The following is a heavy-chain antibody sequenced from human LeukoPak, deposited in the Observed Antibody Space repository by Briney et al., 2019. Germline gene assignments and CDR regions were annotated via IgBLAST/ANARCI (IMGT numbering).Heavy chain of an antibody. D-gene: IGHD3-9*01. CDR3: AGDYNSLTGLNY. Sequence: GGSLRPSCAASGFTFSDSAMHWVRQASGKGLEWLGRIRTQANNDATAYGASVKGRFIIPRDDSRNTAYLQMNSLKTEDTAVYYCAGDYNSLTGLNYWGQGTLVTVSS. J-gene: IGHJ4*02. CDR1: GFTFSDSA. V-gene: IGHV3-73*01. CDR2: IRTQANNDAT.